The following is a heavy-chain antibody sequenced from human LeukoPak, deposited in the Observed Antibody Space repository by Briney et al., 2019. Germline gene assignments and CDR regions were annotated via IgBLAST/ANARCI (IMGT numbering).Heavy chain of an antibody. D-gene: IGHD3-10*01. CDR2: ISGSGGST. Sequence: PGGSLRLSCAASGFTFSSYAMSWVRQAPGKGLEWVSAISGSGGSTYYADSVKGRFTISRDNSKNTLYLQMDSLRAEDTAVYYCAKPPSMLWFGESRAKPWGQGTLVTVSS. V-gene: IGHV3-23*01. J-gene: IGHJ5*02. CDR3: AKPPSMLWFGESRAKP. CDR1: GFTFSSYA.